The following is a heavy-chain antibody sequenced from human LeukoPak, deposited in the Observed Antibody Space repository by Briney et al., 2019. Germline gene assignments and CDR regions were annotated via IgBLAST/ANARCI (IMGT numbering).Heavy chain of an antibody. Sequence: PGGSLRLSCAASGFTFSIYAIRGVRQAPGKGLEWVSTISGSGDSTYYADSVKGRFTISRYNSKNTLYLQMNSLRAEDTAVYYCAKRNSITIFGVVYYYMDVWGKGTTVTVSS. V-gene: IGHV3-23*01. J-gene: IGHJ6*03. CDR3: AKRNSITIFGVVYYYMDV. CDR2: ISGSGDST. D-gene: IGHD3-3*01. CDR1: GFTFSIYA.